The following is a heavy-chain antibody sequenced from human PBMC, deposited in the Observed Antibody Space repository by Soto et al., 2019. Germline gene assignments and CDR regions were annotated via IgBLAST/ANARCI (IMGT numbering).Heavy chain of an antibody. V-gene: IGHV3-33*01. CDR3: ARDRGHIVVVTAIRGDAFDI. J-gene: IGHJ3*02. Sequence: GESLRLSCAASGFTFSSYGMHWVRQAPGKGLEWVAVIWYDGSNKYYADSVKGRFTISRDNSKNTLYLQMNSLRAEDTAVYYCARDRGHIVVVTAIRGDAFDIWGQGTMVTV. CDR1: GFTFSSYG. D-gene: IGHD2-21*02. CDR2: IWYDGSNK.